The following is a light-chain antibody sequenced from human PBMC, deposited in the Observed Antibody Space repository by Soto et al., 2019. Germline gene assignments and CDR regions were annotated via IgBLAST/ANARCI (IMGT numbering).Light chain of an antibody. J-gene: IGKJ1*01. Sequence: DIQMTQSPSSLSASVGDRVTITCRASQSISYCLDWYQQKPGRAPRLLIYTASTLQSGVPSKFSGSASGTDFTLTISSLQPEDFATYYCQQSNSTPWTFGQGTKVDIK. CDR1: QSISYC. V-gene: IGKV1-39*01. CDR3: QQSNSTPWT. CDR2: TAS.